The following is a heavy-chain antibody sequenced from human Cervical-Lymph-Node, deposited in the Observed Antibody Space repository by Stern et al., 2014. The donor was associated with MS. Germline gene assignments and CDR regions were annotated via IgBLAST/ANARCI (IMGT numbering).Heavy chain of an antibody. CDR2: IYPYDSDT. CDR1: GSSFTTYY. Sequence: VQLAQSGAEVKKPGESLQISCKLSGSSFTTYYIAWACQMPATGLVWMGVIYPYDSDTTYSPSFQGQVTISADKSITTAYLQWSSLRASDTAMYYCARHVQGFDYWGQGTLVTVSS. V-gene: IGHV5-51*01. CDR3: ARHVQGFDY. J-gene: IGHJ4*02.